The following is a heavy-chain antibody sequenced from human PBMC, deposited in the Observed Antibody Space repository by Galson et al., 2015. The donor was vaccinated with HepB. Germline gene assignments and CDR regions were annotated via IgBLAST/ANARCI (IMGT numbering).Heavy chain of an antibody. CDR2: ISYDGSNK. CDR1: GFTFSSYA. Sequence: SLRLSCAASGFTFSSYAMHWVRQAPGKGLEWVAVISYDGSNKYYADSVKGRFTISRDNSKNTLYLQMNSLRAEDTAVYYCARDRVLWFGVPLVPNIYYYGMDVWGQGTTVTVSS. CDR3: ARDRVLWFGVPLVPNIYYYGMDV. J-gene: IGHJ6*02. D-gene: IGHD3-10*01. V-gene: IGHV3-30*04.